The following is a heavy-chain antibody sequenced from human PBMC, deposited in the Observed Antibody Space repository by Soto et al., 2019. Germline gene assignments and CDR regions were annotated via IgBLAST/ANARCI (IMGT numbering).Heavy chain of an antibody. CDR1: GFTFSSYN. Sequence: EVQLVESGGGLVQPGGSLRLSCAASGFTFSSYNMSWVRQAPGKGLEWVSYISSSSSTIYYADSVKGRFTITRDNAKNSLDMQMNTLRAEDTAVYYCARTHRYCSGDSCYLVDYWGQGTLVTVSS. CDR2: ISSSSSTI. CDR3: ARTHRYCSGDSCYLVDY. J-gene: IGHJ4*02. V-gene: IGHV3-48*01. D-gene: IGHD2-15*01.